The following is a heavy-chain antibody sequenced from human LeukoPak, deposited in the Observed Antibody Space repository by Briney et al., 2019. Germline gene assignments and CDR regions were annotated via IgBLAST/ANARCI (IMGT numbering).Heavy chain of an antibody. V-gene: IGHV1-2*02. D-gene: IGHD3-9*01. CDR3: ARHFDQMGY. CDR2: INPNSGGT. CDR1: GYTFTSYG. J-gene: IGHJ4*02. Sequence: AASVKVSCKASGYTFTSYGISWVRQAPGQGLEWMGWINPNSGGTNYAQKFQGRVTMTRDTSISTAYMELSRLRSDDTAVYYCARHFDQMGYWGQGTLVTVSS.